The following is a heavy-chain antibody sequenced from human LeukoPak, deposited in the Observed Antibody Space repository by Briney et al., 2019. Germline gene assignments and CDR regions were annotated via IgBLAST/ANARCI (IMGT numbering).Heavy chain of an antibody. J-gene: IGHJ4*02. V-gene: IGHV1-2*02. CDR2: INPNSGGT. CDR1: GYTFTSYA. Sequence: ASVKVSCKASGYTFTSYAMYWVRQAPGQGLEWMGWINPNSGGTNYAQKFQGRVTMTRDTSISTAYMELSRLRSDDTAVYYCAVDRRRDGYYFDYWGQGTLVTVSS. D-gene: IGHD1-14*01. CDR3: AVDRRRDGYYFDY.